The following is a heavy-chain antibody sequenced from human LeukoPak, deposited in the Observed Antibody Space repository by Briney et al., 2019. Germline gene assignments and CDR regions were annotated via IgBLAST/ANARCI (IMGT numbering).Heavy chain of an antibody. CDR1: GYTFTNFD. CDR3: ARRSTVTTLPHDAFDI. V-gene: IGHV1-18*01. J-gene: IGHJ3*02. D-gene: IGHD4-11*01. Sequence: GASVKVSCKASGYTFTNFDINWVRQATGQGLEWMGWISAHNGNTNYAQKLQGRVTMTTDTSTSTAYMELRSLRSDDTAVYYCARRSTVTTLPHDAFDIWGQGTMVTVSS. CDR2: ISAHNGNT.